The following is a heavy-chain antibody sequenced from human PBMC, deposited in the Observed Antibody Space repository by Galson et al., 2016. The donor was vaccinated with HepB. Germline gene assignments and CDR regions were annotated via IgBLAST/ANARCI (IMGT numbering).Heavy chain of an antibody. CDR3: ARDGRGGHYYGSGSY. Sequence: SVKVSCKASGYTFTSYYMHWVRQAPGQGLEWMGIINPSGGNTNYAQKFQGRVTMTRDTSTSTVYMELSSLRSEDTAIYYCARDGRGGHYYGSGSYWGQGTMGTVSS. J-gene: IGHJ3*01. V-gene: IGHV1-46*01. CDR1: GYTFTSYY. D-gene: IGHD3-10*01. CDR2: INPSGGNT.